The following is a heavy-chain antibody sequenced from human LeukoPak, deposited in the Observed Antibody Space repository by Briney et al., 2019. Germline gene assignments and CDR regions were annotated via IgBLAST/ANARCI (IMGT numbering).Heavy chain of an antibody. V-gene: IGHV1-2*02. CDR1: GYTFTGYY. CDR3: AREVPDSGYSSSNSLPANDY. CDR2: INPNSGGT. D-gene: IGHD6-6*01. J-gene: IGHJ4*02. Sequence: GASVKVSCKASGYTFTGYYMHWVRQAPGQGLEWMGWINPNSGGTNYAQKFQGRVTMTRDTSISTAYMELSRLRSDDTAVYYCAREVPDSGYSSSNSLPANDYWGQGTLVTVSS.